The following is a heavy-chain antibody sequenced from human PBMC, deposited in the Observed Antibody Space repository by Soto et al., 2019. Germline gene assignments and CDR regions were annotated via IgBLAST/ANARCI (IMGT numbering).Heavy chain of an antibody. CDR2: IYHSGST. CDR1: SGSISSSNW. CDR3: ARVVEYSSSAYYYYYYMDV. V-gene: IGHV4-4*02. Sequence: QVQLQESGPGLVKPSGTLSLTCAVSSGSISSSNWWSWVRQPPGKGLEWIGEIYHSGSTNYNPTLKSRVTITVDKSKNQFSLKLSSVTAADTAVDYCARVVEYSSSAYYYYYYMDVWGKGTTVTVSS. J-gene: IGHJ6*03. D-gene: IGHD6-6*01.